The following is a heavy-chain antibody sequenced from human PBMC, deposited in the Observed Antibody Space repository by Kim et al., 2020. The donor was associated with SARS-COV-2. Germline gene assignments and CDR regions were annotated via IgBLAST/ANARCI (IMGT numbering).Heavy chain of an antibody. CDR2: ISYDGSNK. CDR1: GFTFSSYA. Sequence: GGSLRLSCAASGFTFSSYAMHWVRQAPGKGLEWVAVISYDGSNKYYADSVKGRFTISRDNSKNTLYLQMNSLRAEDTAVYYCACTERYHSSSWQHDYWG. V-gene: IGHV3-30-3*01. CDR3: ACTERYHSSSWQHDY. D-gene: IGHD6-13*01. J-gene: IGHJ4*01.